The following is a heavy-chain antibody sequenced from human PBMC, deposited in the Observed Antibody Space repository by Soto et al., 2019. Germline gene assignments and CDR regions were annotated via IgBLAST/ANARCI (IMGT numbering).Heavy chain of an antibody. CDR1: GCSISSGGYY. Sequence: PSETLSLTCTVSGCSISSGGYYWSWIRQHPGKGLEWIGYIYYSGSTYYNPSLKSRVTISIDTSKNQFSLKLSSVTAADTAVYYCARARWLQLNFDYWGQGTLVTVSS. J-gene: IGHJ4*02. D-gene: IGHD1-1*01. CDR3: ARARWLQLNFDY. V-gene: IGHV4-31*03. CDR2: IYYSGST.